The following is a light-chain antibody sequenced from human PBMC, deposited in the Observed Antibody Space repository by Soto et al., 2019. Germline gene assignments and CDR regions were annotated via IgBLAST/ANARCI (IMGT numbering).Light chain of an antibody. CDR1: QSVSSN. V-gene: IGKV3-15*01. Sequence: EIVMTQSPATLSVSPGERATLSCRASQSVSSNLAWYQQKPGQAPRLLIYGASTRAIGIPARFSGSGSGTEFTLTISSLQSEDFAVYYCQQYDTWPPYTFGQGTKLESK. CDR3: QQYDTWPPYT. J-gene: IGKJ2*01. CDR2: GAS.